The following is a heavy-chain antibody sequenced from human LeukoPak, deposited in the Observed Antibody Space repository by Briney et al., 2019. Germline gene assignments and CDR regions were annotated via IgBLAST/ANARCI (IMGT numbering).Heavy chain of an antibody. V-gene: IGHV3-9*01. CDR1: GFTFDDYA. D-gene: IGHD2-2*02. Sequence: QSGGSLRLSCAASGFTFDDYAMHWVRQAPGKGLEWVSGISWNSGSKGYADSVKGRFTISRDNAKNSLYLQMNSLRAEDTALYYCAKDIGCSSTSCYTSRYCGMDVWGQGTTVTVSS. CDR2: ISWNSGSK. CDR3: AKDIGCSSTSCYTSRYCGMDV. J-gene: IGHJ6*02.